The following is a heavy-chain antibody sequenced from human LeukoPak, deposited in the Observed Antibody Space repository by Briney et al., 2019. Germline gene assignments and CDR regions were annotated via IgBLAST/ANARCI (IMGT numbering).Heavy chain of an antibody. Sequence: GGSLRLSCAASGFTFSSYSMNWVRQAPGKGLEWVSSISSSSSYIYYADSVKGRFTISRDNAKNSLYLQMNSLRAEDTAVYYCARPYCSGGSCCPGYFDYWGQGTLVTVSS. CDR2: ISSSSSYI. CDR1: GFTFSSYS. D-gene: IGHD2-15*01. J-gene: IGHJ4*02. CDR3: ARPYCSGGSCCPGYFDY. V-gene: IGHV3-21*01.